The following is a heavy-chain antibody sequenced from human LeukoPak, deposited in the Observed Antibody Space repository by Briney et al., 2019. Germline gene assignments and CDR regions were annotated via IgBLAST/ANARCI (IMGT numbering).Heavy chain of an antibody. CDR2: ISIEGSST. D-gene: IGHD2-15*01. CDR3: VRGKCSGDSCYMAGRFDY. J-gene: IGHJ4*02. V-gene: IGHV3-74*01. CDR1: GFTFSNYW. Sequence: PGGSLRLSCAVSGFTFSNYWMEWVRQAPGKGLGWGSRISIEGSSTNSADSVQSPFTISRDNAQNTVYLQVNSLRAEDTAVYYCVRGKCSGDSCYMAGRFDYWGQGTLVTVPS.